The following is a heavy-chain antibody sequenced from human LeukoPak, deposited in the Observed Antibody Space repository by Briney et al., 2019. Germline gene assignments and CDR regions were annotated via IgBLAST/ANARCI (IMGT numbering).Heavy chain of an antibody. CDR2: INAYNGNT. V-gene: IGHV1-18*01. CDR1: GYTFTSYG. J-gene: IGHJ6*02. Sequence: ASVKVSCKASGYTFTSYGISWVRQAPGQGLEWMGWINAYNGNTNYALKLQGRVTMTTDTSTSTAYTELRSLRSDDTAVYYCARESSHYYYYGMDVWGQGTTVTVSS. CDR3: ARESSHYYYYGMDV.